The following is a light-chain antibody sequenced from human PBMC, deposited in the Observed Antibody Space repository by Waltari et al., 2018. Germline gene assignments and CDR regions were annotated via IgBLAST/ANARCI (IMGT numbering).Light chain of an antibody. CDR3: QQYFSTPYT. CDR2: WAS. J-gene: IGKJ2*01. CDR1: QSVLYSSNNKNY. Sequence: DFVMTQSPDSLAVSLGERATINSSSTQSVLYSSNNKNYLAWYQQKPGQPPKLLIYWASTRESGVPGRFSGSGSGTDFTLTITSLQAEDVAVYYCQQYFSTPYTFGQGTKLEIK. V-gene: IGKV4-1*01.